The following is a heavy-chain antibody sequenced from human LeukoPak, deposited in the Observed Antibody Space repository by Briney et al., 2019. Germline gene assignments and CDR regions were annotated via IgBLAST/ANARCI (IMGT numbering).Heavy chain of an antibody. V-gene: IGHV4-30-4*01. D-gene: IGHD3-10*01. CDR3: ARYFGSGGYPFDY. CDR2: MYYSGST. J-gene: IGHJ4*02. Sequence: SSETLSLTCTVSGGSITSGIYHWSWIRQPPGKGLEWIGYMYYSGSTYYNPSLKSRVFISVDTSTNQFSLKLSSVTAADTAVYYCARYFGSGGYPFDYWGQGTLVTVSS. CDR1: GGSITSGIYH.